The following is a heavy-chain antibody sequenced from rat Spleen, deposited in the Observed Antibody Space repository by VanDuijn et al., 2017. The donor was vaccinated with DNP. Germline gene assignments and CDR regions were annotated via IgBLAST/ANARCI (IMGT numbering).Heavy chain of an antibody. CDR1: GFSFSDYD. D-gene: IGHD1-12*01. J-gene: IGHJ2*01. CDR2: IPHSGVNP. Sequence: EVQLVESGGGLVQPGRSLRLSCAASGFSFSDYDMAWVRQAPTKGLEWVASIPHSGVNPFYRDSVKGRFTVSRDDAKSTLYLQMNRLRSEDTATYYCARQSAIYYYGYVPTFFDYWGQGVMVAVSS. CDR3: ARQSAIYYYGYVPTFFDY. V-gene: IGHV5-25*01.